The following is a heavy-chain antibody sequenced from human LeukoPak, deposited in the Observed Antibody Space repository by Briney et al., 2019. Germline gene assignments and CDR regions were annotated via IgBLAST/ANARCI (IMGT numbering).Heavy chain of an antibody. Sequence: GGSLRLSCAASGFTFSSYAMSWVRQAPGKGLEWVSAISGSGGSTYYADSVKGRFTISRDNSKNTLYLQMNSLRAEDTAVYYCANSPDSSGSYWVYSDYWGQGTLVTVSS. D-gene: IGHD3-10*01. V-gene: IGHV3-23*01. CDR2: ISGSGGST. CDR1: GFTFSSYA. J-gene: IGHJ4*02. CDR3: ANSPDSSGSYWVYSDY.